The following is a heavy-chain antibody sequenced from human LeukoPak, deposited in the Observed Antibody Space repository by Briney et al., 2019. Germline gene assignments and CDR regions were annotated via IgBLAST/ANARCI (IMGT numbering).Heavy chain of an antibody. Sequence: ASETLSLTCTVSGGSISNYYWSWIRQPPGKGLEYIGYVYYSGSTNYNPSLKSRVTISVDTSKNQFSLKLSSVTAADTAVYYCARHFAPYSGSYYLQHWGQGTLVTVSS. J-gene: IGHJ1*01. CDR2: VYYSGST. V-gene: IGHV4-59*08. CDR3: ARHFAPYSGSYYLQH. D-gene: IGHD1-26*01. CDR1: GGSISNYY.